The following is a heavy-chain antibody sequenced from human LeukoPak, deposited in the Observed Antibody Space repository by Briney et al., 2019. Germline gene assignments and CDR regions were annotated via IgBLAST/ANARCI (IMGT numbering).Heavy chain of an antibody. CDR3: VRGDWYFES. V-gene: IGHV3-7*04. CDR2: INRDGTGK. D-gene: IGHD2-21*01. Sequence: TGGSLRLSCATSGFNFSDSRMTWVRQAPGKGLQWVANINRDGTGKHFLDSVEGRFTISRDNAKKSLYLLMNSLRPQDTAVYFCVRGDWYFESWGQGTLVTVSS. J-gene: IGHJ4*02. CDR1: GFNFSDSR.